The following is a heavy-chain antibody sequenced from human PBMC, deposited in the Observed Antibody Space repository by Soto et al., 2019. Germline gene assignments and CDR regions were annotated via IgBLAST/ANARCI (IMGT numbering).Heavy chain of an antibody. V-gene: IGHV1-3*01. Sequence: QVQVVQSGAEVKKPGASVKVSCKASGYTFTDYAMHWVRQAPGQRLEWLGWINPDNGNTKYSQKFQGRVTITRDTSASPAYMALSSLRSEDTAVYYCARASTVLRYFDWPKGTSDYWGQGTLVTVSS. CDR2: INPDNGNT. J-gene: IGHJ4*02. CDR1: GYTFTDYA. CDR3: ARASTVLRYFDWPKGTSDY. D-gene: IGHD3-9*01.